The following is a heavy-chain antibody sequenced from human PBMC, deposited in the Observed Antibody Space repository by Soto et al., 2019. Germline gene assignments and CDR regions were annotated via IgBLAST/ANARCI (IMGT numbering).Heavy chain of an antibody. J-gene: IGHJ4*02. CDR3: AKNGLSDSPSAIDS. CDR1: GFTFSSNG. D-gene: IGHD2-8*01. Sequence: GGSLRLSCATSGFTFSSNGMSWVRQAPGKGLDWVSGISGSGRNTYYADSVKGRFTISRDNSKNTLFLQMNSLRVEDTAVYYCAKNGLSDSPSAIDSWGQGTLVTVSS. V-gene: IGHV3-23*01. CDR2: ISGSGRNT.